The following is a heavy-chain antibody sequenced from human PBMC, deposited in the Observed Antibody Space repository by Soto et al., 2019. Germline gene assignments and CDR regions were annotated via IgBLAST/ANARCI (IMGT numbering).Heavy chain of an antibody. CDR2: IYYSGST. CDR1: GGSISSGGYY. D-gene: IGHD2-15*01. CDR3: ARVVAGSIMVRWFDP. Sequence: SETLSLTCTVSGGSISSGGYYWSWIRQHPGKGLEWIGYIYYSGSTYYNPSLKSRVTISVDTSKNQFSLKLSSVTAADTAVYYCARVVAGSIMVRWFDPWGQGTLVTVSS. V-gene: IGHV4-31*03. J-gene: IGHJ5*02.